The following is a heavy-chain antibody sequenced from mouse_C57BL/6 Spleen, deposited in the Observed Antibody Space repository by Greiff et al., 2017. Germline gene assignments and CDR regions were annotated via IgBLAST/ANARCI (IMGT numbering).Heavy chain of an antibody. CDR3: ARGSPSFAMDY. CDR1: GYSITSGYY. CDR2: ISYDGSN. J-gene: IGHJ4*01. D-gene: IGHD1-1*01. V-gene: IGHV3-6*01. Sequence: VQLKESGPGLVKPSQSLSLTCSVTGYSITSGYYWNWIRQFPGNKLEWMGYISYDGSNNYNPSLKNRISITRDTSKNQFFLKLNSVTTEDTATYYCARGSPSFAMDYWGQGTSVTVSS.